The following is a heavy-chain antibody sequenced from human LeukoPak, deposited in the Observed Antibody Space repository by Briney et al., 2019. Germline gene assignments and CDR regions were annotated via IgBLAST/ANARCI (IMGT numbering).Heavy chain of an antibody. Sequence: QTGGSLTLSCAASGFTFSDYWMSWLRQAPGKGLEWVAYIKQDGSDKYYVDPVKGRFTISKDNAKNSLYLQMNSLRDEDSAVYYCARANYCFDSWGERALVTVSS. CDR3: ARANYCFDS. D-gene: IGHD5-24*01. V-gene: IGHV3-7*01. CDR1: GFTFSDYW. J-gene: IGHJ4*02. CDR2: IKQDGSDK.